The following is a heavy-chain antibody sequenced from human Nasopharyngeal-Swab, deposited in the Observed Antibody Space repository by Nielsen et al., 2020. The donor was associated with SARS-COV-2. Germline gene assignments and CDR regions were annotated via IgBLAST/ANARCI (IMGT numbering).Heavy chain of an antibody. J-gene: IGHJ4*02. Sequence: SETLSLTCTVSGGSISIYYWSWIRQPQGQGLEWIGYIYYSASTNYNPSLKSRVTISVDTSKKQFTLKLSSVTAADTAVYYCARVVGAIDYWGQGTLVTVSS. CDR1: GGSISIYY. CDR2: IYYSAST. V-gene: IGHV4-59*01. CDR3: ARVVGAIDY. D-gene: IGHD1-26*01.